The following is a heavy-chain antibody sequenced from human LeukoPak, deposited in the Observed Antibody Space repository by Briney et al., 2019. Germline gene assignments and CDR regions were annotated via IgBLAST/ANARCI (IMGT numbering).Heavy chain of an antibody. D-gene: IGHD2-21*01. V-gene: IGHV3-11*01. Sequence: SGGSLRLSCAASGFTFSDYYMSWIRQAPGKGLEWISYISSSGDTKYYADSVEGRFTISRDNAKNSLYLQMDSLRAEDTAVYYCARVVKVSDIWGQGTMVTVSS. J-gene: IGHJ3*02. CDR1: GFTFSDYY. CDR2: ISSSGDTK. CDR3: ARVVKVSDI.